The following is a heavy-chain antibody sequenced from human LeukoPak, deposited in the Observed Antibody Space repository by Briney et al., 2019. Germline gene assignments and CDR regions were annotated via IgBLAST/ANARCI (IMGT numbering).Heavy chain of an antibody. J-gene: IGHJ4*02. CDR3: ARGITIFGGSDY. D-gene: IGHD3-3*01. V-gene: IGHV3-23*01. Sequence: GGTLRLSCAASGFTFSDYGMSWVRQAPGKGLEWVSTISDGGSITYYADSVKGRFTISRDNSKNTLFLQMNSLRAEDTAVYYCARGITIFGGSDYWGQGTLVTVSS. CDR2: ISDGGSIT. CDR1: GFTFSDYG.